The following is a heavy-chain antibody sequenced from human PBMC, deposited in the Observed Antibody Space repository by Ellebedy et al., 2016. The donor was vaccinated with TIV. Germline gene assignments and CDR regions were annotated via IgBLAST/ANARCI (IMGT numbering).Heavy chain of an antibody. Sequence: AASVKVSCKVSGYTLTELSIHWVRQGPGKGLEWMGGFDPEDGETIYAQKFQGRVTLTEDTSTDTAYMEVSSLRFEDTAVYYCAALSQDSFDTDYFPEDFRHWGQGTLVTVPS. CDR3: AALSQDSFDTDYFPEDFRH. J-gene: IGHJ1*01. D-gene: IGHD3-22*01. V-gene: IGHV1-24*01. CDR2: FDPEDGET. CDR1: GYTLTELS.